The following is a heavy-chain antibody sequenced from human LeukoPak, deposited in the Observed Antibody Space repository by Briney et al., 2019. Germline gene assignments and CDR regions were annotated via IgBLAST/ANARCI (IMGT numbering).Heavy chain of an antibody. V-gene: IGHV4-39*01. CDR1: GGSVSSSYYY. J-gene: IGHJ4*02. Sequence: SETLSLTCTVSGGSVSSSYYYWGWIRQPPGKGLEWIGSLHYSGSTYYNPSLKSRVTISVDTSKNQFSLKLNSVTAADTAVYSCARRGDDLDVVIVPAAAPFDYWGQGTLVTVSS. D-gene: IGHD2-2*01. CDR2: LHYSGST. CDR3: ARRGDDLDVVIVPAAAPFDY.